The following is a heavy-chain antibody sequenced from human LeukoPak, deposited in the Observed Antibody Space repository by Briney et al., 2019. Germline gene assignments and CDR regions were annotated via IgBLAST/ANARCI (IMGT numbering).Heavy chain of an antibody. D-gene: IGHD3-16*02. Sequence: SETLSLTCTVSGGSISSYYWSWIRQPPGKGLEWIGYIHYSGSTNYNPSLKSRVTMSVDTSKNQFSLKLSSVTAADTAVYYCARDLLSIYWFDPWGQGTLVTVSS. J-gene: IGHJ5*02. CDR2: IHYSGST. V-gene: IGHV4-59*12. CDR3: ARDLLSIYWFDP. CDR1: GGSISSYY.